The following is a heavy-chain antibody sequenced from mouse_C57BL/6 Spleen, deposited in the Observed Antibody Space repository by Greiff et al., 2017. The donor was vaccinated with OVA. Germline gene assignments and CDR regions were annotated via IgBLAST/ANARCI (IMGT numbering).Heavy chain of an antibody. J-gene: IGHJ4*01. V-gene: IGHV3-6*01. Sequence: EVKLVESGPGLVKPSQSLSLTCSVTGYSITSGYYWNWIRQFPGNKLEWMGYISYDGSNNYNPSLKNRISITRDTSKNQFFLKLNSVTTEDTATYYCARVGSAMDYWGQGTSVTVSS. CDR2: ISYDGSN. CDR3: ARVGSAMDY. CDR1: GYSITSGYY. D-gene: IGHD3-1*01.